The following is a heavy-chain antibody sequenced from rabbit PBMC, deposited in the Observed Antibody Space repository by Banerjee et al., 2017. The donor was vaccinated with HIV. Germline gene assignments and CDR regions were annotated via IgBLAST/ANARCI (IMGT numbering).Heavy chain of an antibody. Sequence: QSLEESGGGLVKPGASLTLTCTASGIDFSSYYDMCWVRQAPGKGLEWIACIYAGSTSSTYYASWAKGRFTISKTSSTTVTLQMTSLTAADTATYFCARDAGYAGYGYAFNLWGPGTLVTVS. CDR2: IYAGSTSST. CDR3: ARDAGYAGYGYAFNL. D-gene: IGHD6-1*01. V-gene: IGHV1S40*01. J-gene: IGHJ4*01. CDR1: GIDFSSYYD.